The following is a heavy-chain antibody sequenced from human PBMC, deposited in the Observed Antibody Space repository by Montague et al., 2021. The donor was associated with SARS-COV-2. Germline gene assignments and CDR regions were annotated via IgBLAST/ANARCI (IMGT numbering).Heavy chain of an antibody. CDR2: IYYSGST. CDR1: GGSISSSSYY. V-gene: IGHV4-39*07. D-gene: IGHD6-13*01. Sequence: SETLSLTCTVSGGSISSSSYYWGWIRQPPGTGLEWIGSIYYSGSTYYNPSLKSRVTISVDTSKNQFSLKLSSVTAADTAVYYCARDGRQQLVRLSGMDVWGQGTTVTVSS. CDR3: ARDGRQQLVRLSGMDV. J-gene: IGHJ6*02.